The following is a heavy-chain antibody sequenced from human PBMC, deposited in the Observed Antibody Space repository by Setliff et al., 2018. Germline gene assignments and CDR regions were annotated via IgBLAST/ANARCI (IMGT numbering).Heavy chain of an antibody. J-gene: IGHJ4*02. CDR1: GYTFTSYG. CDR2: ISAYNGNT. Sequence: ASVKVSCKASGYTFTSYGVHWVRQAPGQGLEWMGWISAYNGNTNYPQWLQDRVTMTIDTSATTVYMELQSLRSDDTAVYYCVRSSAPQVVLAADFDFWGQGTPVTVSS. CDR3: VRSSAPQVVLAADFDF. D-gene: IGHD6-19*01. V-gene: IGHV1-18*01.